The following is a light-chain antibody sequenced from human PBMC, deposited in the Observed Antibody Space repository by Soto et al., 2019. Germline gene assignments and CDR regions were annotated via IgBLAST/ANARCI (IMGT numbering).Light chain of an antibody. V-gene: IGLV4-69*01. J-gene: IGLJ1*01. CDR3: QTWVTGIQV. Sequence: QPVLTQSPSASASLGASVKLTCTLSSRHSTYAIAWHQQQPEKGPRYLMNLTSGGTHTKGDGIPDRFSGSSSGADRYLTISSLQSEDEADYYCQTWVTGIQVFGTETNFTVL. CDR1: SRHSTYA. CDR2: LTSGGTH.